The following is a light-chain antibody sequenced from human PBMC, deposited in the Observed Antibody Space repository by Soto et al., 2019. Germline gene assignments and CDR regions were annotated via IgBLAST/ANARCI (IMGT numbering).Light chain of an antibody. Sequence: EIVLTQSPATLSLSPGERATLSCRASQSLDSYLAWYQQKPGQAPRLHIYDASNRATGVPARFSGSGSGTDFTLTINSLEPEDFAVYYCQQRRSWPITFGGGTKVEIK. CDR1: QSLDSY. V-gene: IGKV3-11*01. CDR3: QQRRSWPIT. J-gene: IGKJ4*01. CDR2: DAS.